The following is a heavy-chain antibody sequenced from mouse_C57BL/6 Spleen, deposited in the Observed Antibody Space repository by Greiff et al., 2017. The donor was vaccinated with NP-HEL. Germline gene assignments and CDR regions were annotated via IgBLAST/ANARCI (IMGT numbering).Heavy chain of an antibody. CDR2: IYPRSGNT. J-gene: IGHJ2*01. Sequence: QVQLQQSGAELARPGASVKLSCKASGYTFTSYGISWVKQRTGQGLEWIGEIYPRSGNTYYNEKFKGKAKLTADKSSSTAYMELRSLTSEDSAVYFCAREADSSGPYDYWGQGTTLTVSS. CDR1: GYTFTSYG. V-gene: IGHV1-81*01. CDR3: AREADSSGPYDY. D-gene: IGHD3-2*02.